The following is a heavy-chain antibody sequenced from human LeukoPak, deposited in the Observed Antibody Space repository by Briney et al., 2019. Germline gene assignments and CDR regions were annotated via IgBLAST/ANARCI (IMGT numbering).Heavy chain of an antibody. CDR1: GGSISSSSYY. V-gene: IGHV4-39*01. Sequence: KSSETLSLTCTVSGGSISSSSYYWGWIRQPPGKGLERIGSIYYSGSTYYNPSLKSRVTISVDTSKNQFSLKLSSVTAADTAVYYCARRLVVANYFDYWGQGTLVTVSS. D-gene: IGHD5-12*01. CDR2: IYYSGST. CDR3: ARRLVVANYFDY. J-gene: IGHJ4*02.